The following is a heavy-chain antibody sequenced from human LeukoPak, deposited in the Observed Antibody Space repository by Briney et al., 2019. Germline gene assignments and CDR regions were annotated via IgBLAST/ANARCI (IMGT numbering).Heavy chain of an antibody. CDR3: ARDRMITFGAPSAFDY. Sequence: PGGSLRLSCAASGFTFSSYEMNWVRQAPGKGLEWVSYISSSGSTIYYADSVKGRFTISRDNAKNSLYLQMNSLRAEDTAVYYCARDRMITFGAPSAFDYWGQGSLVTVSS. J-gene: IGHJ4*02. V-gene: IGHV3-48*03. CDR2: ISSSGSTI. CDR1: GFTFSSYE. D-gene: IGHD3-16*01.